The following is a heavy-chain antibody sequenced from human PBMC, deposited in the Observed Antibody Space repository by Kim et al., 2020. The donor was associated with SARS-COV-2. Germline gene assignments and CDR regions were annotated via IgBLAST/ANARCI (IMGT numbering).Heavy chain of an antibody. CDR1: GFTVSSNY. V-gene: IGHV3-53*04. J-gene: IGHJ6*02. CDR2: IYSGGST. CDR3: ARDRVVPGASYYYYYGMDV. Sequence: GGSLRLSCAASGFTVSSNYMSWVRQAPGKGLEWVSVIYSGGSTYYADSVKGRFTISRHNSKNTLYLQMNSLRAEDTAVYYCARDRVVPGASYYYYYGMDVWGQGTTVTVSS. D-gene: IGHD2-15*01.